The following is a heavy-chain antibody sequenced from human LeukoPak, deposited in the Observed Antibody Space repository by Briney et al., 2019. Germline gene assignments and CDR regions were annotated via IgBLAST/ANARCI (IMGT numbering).Heavy chain of an antibody. Sequence: PGGSLRLSCAASGFTFDDYAMHWVRQAPGKGLEWVSGISWNSGSIGYADSVKGRFTISRDNAKNSLYLQMNSLRAEDTALYYCAKDRYGSGSYYIDYWGQGTLVTVSS. CDR2: ISWNSGSI. CDR3: AKDRYGSGSYYIDY. CDR1: GFTFDDYA. J-gene: IGHJ4*02. V-gene: IGHV3-9*01. D-gene: IGHD3-10*01.